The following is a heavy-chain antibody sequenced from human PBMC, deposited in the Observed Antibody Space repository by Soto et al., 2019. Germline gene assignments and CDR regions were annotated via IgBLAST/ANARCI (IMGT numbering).Heavy chain of an antibody. CDR3: ARDSSIGYKQKYGDV. CDR2: ITSNGGFT. D-gene: IGHD2-2*01. CDR1: GFTFSNSA. J-gene: IGHJ6*02. V-gene: IGHV3-64*04. Sequence: GESLKISCAASGFTFSNSAMHWVRQAPGKGLEYVSAITSNGGFTYYADSVKGRFTISRDNSKNTLYLQMNSLRAEDTAVYYCARDSSIGYKQKYGDVWGQGTTVTVSS.